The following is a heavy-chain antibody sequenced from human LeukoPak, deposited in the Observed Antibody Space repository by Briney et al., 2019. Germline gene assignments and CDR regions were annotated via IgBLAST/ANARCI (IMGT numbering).Heavy chain of an antibody. Sequence: WASVKVSCKASGYTFTGYYMHWVRQAPGQGLEWMGWINPNSGGTNYAQKFQGRVTMTRDTSISTAYMELSRLRSDDTAVYYCARDCLEMATNPDSCDYWGQGTLVTVSS. D-gene: IGHD5-24*01. CDR3: ARDCLEMATNPDSCDY. CDR1: GYTFTGYY. V-gene: IGHV1-2*02. J-gene: IGHJ4*02. CDR2: INPNSGGT.